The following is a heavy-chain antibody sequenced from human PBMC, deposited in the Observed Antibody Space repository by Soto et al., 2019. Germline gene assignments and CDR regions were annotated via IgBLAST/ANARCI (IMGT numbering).Heavy chain of an antibody. CDR2: INAGNGNT. J-gene: IGHJ5*02. D-gene: IGHD6-13*01. CDR1: GYTFTSYA. V-gene: IGHV1-3*05. Sequence: QVQLVQSGAEEKKPGASVKVSCKASGYTFTSYAMHWVRQAPGQRLEWMGWINAGNGNTKYSQKFQGRVTITREKSANTAYMELSSVRSEDTAGYYRARDRQQLNCFDPWGQGSLVTVSS. CDR3: ARDRQQLNCFDP.